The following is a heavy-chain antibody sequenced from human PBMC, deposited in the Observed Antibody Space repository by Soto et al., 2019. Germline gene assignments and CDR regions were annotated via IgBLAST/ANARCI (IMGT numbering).Heavy chain of an antibody. CDR1: GFTFSSYW. J-gene: IGHJ4*02. CDR2: IKRDGKEK. V-gene: IGHV3-7*04. Sequence: EVQLVESGGGLVQPGGSLRLSCAASGFTFSSYWMSWVRQAPGKGLHWVANIKRDGKEKNYVDSVKGRFTISRDNAKNLVYLQMNSLRPEDSAVYFCARELPHGCDTWGQGTLVTVPS. D-gene: IGHD2-2*02. CDR3: ARELPHGCDT.